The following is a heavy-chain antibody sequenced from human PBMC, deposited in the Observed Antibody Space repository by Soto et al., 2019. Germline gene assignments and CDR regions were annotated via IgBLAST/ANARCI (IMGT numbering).Heavy chain of an antibody. CDR2: IYYSGST. V-gene: IGHV4-31*03. J-gene: IGHJ2*01. CDR3: ARDGTPRYCSGGRCLRWYFDL. D-gene: IGHD2-15*01. Sequence: QVQLQESGPGLVKPSQTLSLTCTVSGGSISSGGYYWSWIRQHPGKGLEWIGYIYYSGSTYYNPSPKSRVTKSVDTSKNQFSLKLGSVTAADTAVYYCARDGTPRYCSGGRCLRWYFDLWGRGTLVTVSS. CDR1: GGSISSGGYY.